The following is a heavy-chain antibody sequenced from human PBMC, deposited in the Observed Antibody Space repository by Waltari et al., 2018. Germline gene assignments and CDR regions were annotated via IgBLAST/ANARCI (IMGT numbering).Heavy chain of an antibody. Sequence: QVQLMQSGDEVKRPGASLKVSCTASGYTFSYYGISWLRQAPGQGLEWMGYISGYNGNTNYAQKFQGRVTMTTDTSTTTAYMELRSLKSDDTAVYYCARGGDFDWSTYCFDNWGQGTLVTVSS. J-gene: IGHJ4*02. CDR2: ISGYNGNT. D-gene: IGHD3-9*01. CDR3: ARGGDFDWSTYCFDN. CDR1: GYTFSYYG. V-gene: IGHV1-18*01.